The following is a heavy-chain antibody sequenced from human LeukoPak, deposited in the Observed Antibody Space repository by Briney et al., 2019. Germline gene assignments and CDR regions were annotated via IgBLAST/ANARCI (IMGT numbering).Heavy chain of an antibody. D-gene: IGHD2-15*01. CDR2: IRNDGRNK. CDR3: TEAPEKSCIGVFCYPFDY. Sequence: GGSLRLSCAVSGFTFSSYGMYWVRQAPGKGLEWVAFIRNDGRNKYYTDSVKGRFTISRDNSKNTLYLQMNSLRAEDTAIYYCTEAPEKSCIGVFCYPFDYWGQGTLVTVSS. V-gene: IGHV3-30*02. CDR1: GFTFSSYG. J-gene: IGHJ4*02.